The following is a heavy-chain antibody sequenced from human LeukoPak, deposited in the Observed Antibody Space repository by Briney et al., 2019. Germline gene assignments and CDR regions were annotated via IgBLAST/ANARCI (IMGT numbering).Heavy chain of an antibody. CDR2: INHSGST. Sequence: NPSETLSLTCTVSGASISSSRYYWVWFRQPPGKGLEGIGEINHSGSTNYNPSLKSRVTISVDASKNQFSLNLISVTAADTAVYYCARGRGEYRTYYYGMDVWGQGTTVTVSS. J-gene: IGHJ6*02. CDR3: ARGRGEYRTYYYGMDV. D-gene: IGHD1-14*01. V-gene: IGHV4-39*07. CDR1: GASISSSRYY.